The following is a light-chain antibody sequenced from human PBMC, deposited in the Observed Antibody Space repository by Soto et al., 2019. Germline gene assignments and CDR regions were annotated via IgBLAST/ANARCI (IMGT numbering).Light chain of an antibody. Sequence: ESVLAQSPGTLSLSAGERATLSCRASQSISSNYLAWYQHKFGQAPRLLIYGASSRARGIPDRFSGSGSGTDFTLTITRMETEDFAVYYCQQSGTFGQGTKVEIK. CDR3: QQSGT. V-gene: IGKV3-20*01. J-gene: IGKJ1*01. CDR2: GAS. CDR1: QSISSNY.